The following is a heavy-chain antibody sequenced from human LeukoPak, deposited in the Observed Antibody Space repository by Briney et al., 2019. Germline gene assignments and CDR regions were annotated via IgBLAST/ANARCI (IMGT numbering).Heavy chain of an antibody. CDR3: ARQLGYCAAGTCYFDS. CDR1: GFAISTYA. V-gene: IGHV3-69-1*01. Sequence: PGGSLRLSCAASGFAISTYAMAWVRQAPGKGLEWISPLSSGRSPSYSDSLEGRLTMSSDNARNTLYLQMDNLRGEDTAMYYCARQLGYCAAGTCYFDSWGHGTQVTVSS. D-gene: IGHD2-8*02. J-gene: IGHJ4*01. CDR2: LSSGRSP.